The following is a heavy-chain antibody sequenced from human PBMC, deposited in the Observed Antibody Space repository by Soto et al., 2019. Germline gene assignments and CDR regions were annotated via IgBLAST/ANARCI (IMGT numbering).Heavy chain of an antibody. D-gene: IGHD2-21*02. CDR3: ARGKFVVVTANWYFDL. J-gene: IGHJ2*01. CDR1: GGSISSPNW. CDR2: SYHSGST. V-gene: IGHV4-4*02. Sequence: PSETLSLTCAVSGGSISSPNWWSWVRQPPGRGLEWIGQSYHSGSTNYNPSLKSRVTISVDKSKNQFSLKLSSVTAADTAVYYCARGKFVVVTANWYFDLWGRGTLVTVSS.